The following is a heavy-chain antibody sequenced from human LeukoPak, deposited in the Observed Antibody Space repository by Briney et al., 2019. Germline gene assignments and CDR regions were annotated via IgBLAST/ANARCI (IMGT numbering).Heavy chain of an antibody. D-gene: IGHD3-22*01. V-gene: IGHV3-23*01. Sequence: GGSLRLSCAASGFTFSSYAMSWVRQAPGKGLEWVSGISDSGGSTYYADSVKGRFTISRDNFKDTLYLQMNSLKAEDTAVYYCATDPSQTTYYYDSSGYSHYFDYWGQGTLVTVSS. CDR3: ATDPSQTTYYYDSSGYSHYFDY. CDR2: ISDSGGST. CDR1: GFTFSSYA. J-gene: IGHJ4*02.